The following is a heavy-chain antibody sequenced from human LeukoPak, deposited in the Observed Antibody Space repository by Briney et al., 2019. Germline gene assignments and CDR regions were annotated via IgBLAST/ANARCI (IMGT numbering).Heavy chain of an antibody. CDR1: GFTFSSYA. J-gene: IGHJ4*02. Sequence: GGSLRLSCAASGFTFSSYAMSWVRQAPGKGLEWVSAISGSGGSTYHAYSVKGRFTISRDNSKNTLYLPMNSLRAEDTAVYYCAKLYGGQEQWPGCFDYWGQGTLVTVSS. D-gene: IGHD4-23*01. CDR2: ISGSGGST. V-gene: IGHV3-23*01. CDR3: AKLYGGQEQWPGCFDY.